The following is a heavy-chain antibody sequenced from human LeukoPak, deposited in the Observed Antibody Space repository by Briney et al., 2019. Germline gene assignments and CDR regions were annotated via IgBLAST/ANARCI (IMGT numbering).Heavy chain of an antibody. Sequence: PGGSLRLSCAASGFTFSSYGMSWVRQAPGKGLEWVSSISGSGVTTYYADSVKGRFTTSRDNSKNTLFLQMNSLRAEDTAVYYCAKEGVVSGVFGYWGQGTLVTVSS. D-gene: IGHD3-3*01. CDR2: ISGSGVTT. V-gene: IGHV3-23*01. J-gene: IGHJ4*02. CDR3: AKEGVVSGVFGY. CDR1: GFTFSSYG.